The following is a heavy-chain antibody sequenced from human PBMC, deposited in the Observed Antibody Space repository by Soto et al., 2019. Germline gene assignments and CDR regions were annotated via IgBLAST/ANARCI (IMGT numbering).Heavy chain of an antibody. V-gene: IGHV1-18*01. Sequence: ASVKVSCKASGYTFTSYGISWVRQAPGQGLERMGWISAYNGNTNYAQKLQGRVTMTTDTSTSTAYMELRSLRSDDTAVYYCAREYYDFWSARYMDVWGKGTTVTVSS. J-gene: IGHJ6*03. D-gene: IGHD3-3*01. CDR1: GYTFTSYG. CDR2: ISAYNGNT. CDR3: AREYYDFWSARYMDV.